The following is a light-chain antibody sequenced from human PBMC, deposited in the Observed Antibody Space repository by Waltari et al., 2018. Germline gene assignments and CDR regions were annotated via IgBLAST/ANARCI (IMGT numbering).Light chain of an antibody. CDR3: QQRSSWFT. CDR2: DAS. V-gene: IGKV3-11*01. J-gene: IGKJ4*01. CDR1: QSVDTY. Sequence: EIVLTQSPGTLSLSPGESATLPCRASQSVDTYLPWYQKKPGQAPRLLIYDASTRATGIPARFSGSGSGTDFTLTISSLEPEDFAVYYCQQRSSWFTFGGGTKVEV.